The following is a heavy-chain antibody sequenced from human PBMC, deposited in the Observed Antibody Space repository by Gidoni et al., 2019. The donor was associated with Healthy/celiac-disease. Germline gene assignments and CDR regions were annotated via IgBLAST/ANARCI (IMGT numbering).Heavy chain of an antibody. Sequence: QVQLVESGGGVVQPGRSLRLSCAASGFSFSSYGMHWVRQAPGKGLEWVAVIWYDGSNKYYADSVKGRFTISRDNSKNTLYLQMNSLRAEDTAVYYCARDYDSSGYYHPPGYWGQGTLVTVSS. CDR3: ARDYDSSGYYHPPGY. D-gene: IGHD3-22*01. CDR1: GFSFSSYG. V-gene: IGHV3-33*01. CDR2: IWYDGSNK. J-gene: IGHJ4*02.